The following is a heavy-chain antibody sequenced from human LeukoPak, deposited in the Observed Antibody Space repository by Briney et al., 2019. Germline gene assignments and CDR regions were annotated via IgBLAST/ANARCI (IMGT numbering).Heavy chain of an antibody. CDR1: GFTFSIYS. D-gene: IGHD3-3*01. Sequence: GGSLRLSCAASGFTFSIYSMDWVRQAPGKGLEWVSSISSSGSYIYYADSLKGRFTISRDNAKNSLYLQMNSLRAEDTAVYYCARGGGGSGYYIDYWGQGTLVTVSS. V-gene: IGHV3-21*01. CDR3: ARGGGGSGYYIDY. J-gene: IGHJ4*02. CDR2: ISSSGSYI.